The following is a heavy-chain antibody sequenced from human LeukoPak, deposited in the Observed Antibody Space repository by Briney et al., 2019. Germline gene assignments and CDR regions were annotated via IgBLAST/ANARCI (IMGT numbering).Heavy chain of an antibody. V-gene: IGHV3-30-3*01. Sequence: GGSLRLSCAASGFTFSSYAMHWVRQAPGKGLEWVAVISYDGSNKYYADSVKGRFTISRDNSKNTLYLQMNSLRAEDTAVYYCASGAAAPPPSSLDYWGQGTLVTVSS. D-gene: IGHD6-13*01. CDR1: GFTFSSYA. CDR2: ISYDGSNK. CDR3: ASGAAAPPPSSLDY. J-gene: IGHJ4*02.